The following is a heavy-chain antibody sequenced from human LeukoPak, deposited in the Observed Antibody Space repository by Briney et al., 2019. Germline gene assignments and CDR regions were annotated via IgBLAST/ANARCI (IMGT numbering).Heavy chain of an antibody. J-gene: IGHJ5*02. CDR2: FYHSGST. D-gene: IGHD2-2*01. CDR1: DYSISSGYY. Sequence: NASETLSLTCTVSDYSISSGYYWGWIRQPPGKGLEWIGSFYHSGSTYYNPSFKSRATISVDTSKNQFSLQLNSVTAADTAVYYCARGRGYQLSSNWFDPWGQGTLVTVSS. V-gene: IGHV4-38-2*02. CDR3: ARGRGYQLSSNWFDP.